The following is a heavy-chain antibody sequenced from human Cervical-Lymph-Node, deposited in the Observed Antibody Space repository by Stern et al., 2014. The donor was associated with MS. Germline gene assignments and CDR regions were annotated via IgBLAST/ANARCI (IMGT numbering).Heavy chain of an antibody. Sequence: VQLVQSGGGFVKPGGSLRLSCAVSGFTFSNYGMSWVRRAPGKGLEWVSAISGIGGSTFYAGSVKGRFTISRNNFQNTLYLQMSSLRADDTAVYYCAKVSDDYDAHWFFDLWGRGTLVTVSS. D-gene: IGHD4-17*01. CDR1: GFTFSNYG. J-gene: IGHJ2*01. V-gene: IGHV3-23*04. CDR2: ISGIGGST. CDR3: AKVSDDYDAHWFFDL.